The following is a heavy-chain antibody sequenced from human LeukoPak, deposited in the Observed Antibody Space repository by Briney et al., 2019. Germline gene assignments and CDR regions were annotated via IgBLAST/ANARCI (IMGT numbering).Heavy chain of an antibody. D-gene: IGHD2-2*01. V-gene: IGHV1-69*13. CDR3: ARASRFEDCSSTSCYRWGNWFDP. CDR2: IIPIFGTA. CDR1: GGTFSSYA. Sequence: SVKVSCKASGGTFSSYAISWVRQAPGQGLEWMGGIIPIFGTANYAQKFQGRVTITADESTSTAYMELSSLRSEDTAVYYCARASRFEDCSSTSCYRWGNWFDPWGQGTLVTVSS. J-gene: IGHJ5*02.